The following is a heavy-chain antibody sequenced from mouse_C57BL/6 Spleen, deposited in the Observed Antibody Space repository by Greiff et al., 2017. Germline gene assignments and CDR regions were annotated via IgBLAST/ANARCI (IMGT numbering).Heavy chain of an antibody. CDR3: AREDPVYDPRRDWFAY. D-gene: IGHD2-3*01. Sequence: EVKVVESGAELVKPGASVKLSCTASGFNIKDYYMHWVKQRTEQGLEWIGRIDPEDGETKYAPKFQGKATITADTSSNTAYLQLSSLTSEDTAVYYCAREDPVYDPRRDWFAYWGQGTLVTVSA. CDR1: GFNIKDYY. V-gene: IGHV14-2*01. CDR2: IDPEDGET. J-gene: IGHJ3*01.